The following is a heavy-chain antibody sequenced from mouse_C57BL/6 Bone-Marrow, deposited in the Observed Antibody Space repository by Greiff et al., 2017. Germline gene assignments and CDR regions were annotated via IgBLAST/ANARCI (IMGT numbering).Heavy chain of an antibody. Sequence: QVQLQQSGPGLVQPSQSLSITCTVSGFSLTSYGVHWVRQSPGKGLEWLGVIWRGGSTDYNAAFMSRLSTTKDNSKSQVFFKMNSLQADDTAIYYCAKEGYYGNLYWYFDVWGTGTTVTVSS. CDR3: AKEGYYGNLYWYFDV. CDR2: IWRGGST. V-gene: IGHV2-5*01. D-gene: IGHD2-1*01. CDR1: GFSLTSYG. J-gene: IGHJ1*03.